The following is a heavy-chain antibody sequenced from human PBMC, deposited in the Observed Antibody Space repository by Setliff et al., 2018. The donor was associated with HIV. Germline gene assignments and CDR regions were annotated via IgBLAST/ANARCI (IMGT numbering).Heavy chain of an antibody. D-gene: IGHD1-1*01. J-gene: IGHJ3*01. V-gene: IGHV1-2*02. CDR2: INPKSGGT. CDR1: GYTFTDYY. CDR3: ARAGATTGRPTDGFDF. Sequence: ASVKVSCKTSGYTFTDYYMHWVRQAPGQGLEWMGWINPKSGGTDHAQRFRGKVTMTRDTSITTAYLELTGLRSDDTAVYYCARAGATTGRPTDGFDFWGQGTLVTVSS.